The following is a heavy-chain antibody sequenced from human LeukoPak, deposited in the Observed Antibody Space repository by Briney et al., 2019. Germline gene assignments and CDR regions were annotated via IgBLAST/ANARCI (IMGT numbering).Heavy chain of an antibody. Sequence: GESLKISCKGSGYSFTTYWIGWVRQMPGKGLEWMGIIHPGDSGTRYSPSFQGQVTISADKSISTAYLQWSSLKASDTAMYYCARRGYNYGYYFDYWGQGTLVTVSS. CDR1: GYSFTTYW. J-gene: IGHJ4*02. V-gene: IGHV5-51*01. CDR3: ARRGYNYGYYFDY. D-gene: IGHD5-18*01. CDR2: IHPGDSGT.